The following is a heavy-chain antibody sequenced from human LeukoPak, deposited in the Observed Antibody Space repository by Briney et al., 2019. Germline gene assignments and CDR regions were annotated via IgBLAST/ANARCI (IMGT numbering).Heavy chain of an antibody. CDR2: ISYDGSNK. CDR3: ARSLHSSGYYDY. V-gene: IGHV3-30-3*01. Sequence: GGSLRLSCAASGFTFSSYAMHWVRQAPGKGLEWVAVISYDGSNKYYADSVKGRSTISRDNSKNTLYLQMNSLRAEDTAAYYCARSLHSSGYYDYWGQGTLVTVSS. CDR1: GFTFSSYA. J-gene: IGHJ4*02. D-gene: IGHD3-22*01.